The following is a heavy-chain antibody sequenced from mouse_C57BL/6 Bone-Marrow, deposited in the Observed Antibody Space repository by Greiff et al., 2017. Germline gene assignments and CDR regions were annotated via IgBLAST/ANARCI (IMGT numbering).Heavy chain of an antibody. CDR3: ARCSGYYYDMDY. V-gene: IGHV1-39*01. CDR1: GYTFTDYN. CDR2: INPNYGTT. D-gene: IGHD2-3*01. Sequence: EVKLQEPGPELVKPGASVKISCKASGYTFTDYNMNWVKQSTGQGLEWIGRINPNYGTTSYNQKFKGKATLTVDQSSSTAYKQLNSLTSEDSAVYYCARCSGYYYDMDYWGQGTSLTVSS. J-gene: IGHJ2*02.